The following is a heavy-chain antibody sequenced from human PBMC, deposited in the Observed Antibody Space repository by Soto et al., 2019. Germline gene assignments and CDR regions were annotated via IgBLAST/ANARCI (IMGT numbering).Heavy chain of an antibody. CDR2: SSYNGGT. CDR3: ARHRIEVVWRGFDF. CDR1: DSSSFTNSY. Sequence: DSSSFTNSYCGWIRQPPGKGLQWIGSSSYNGGTFYNPSLKGRVVISFDTSKKQSSLQVTSVTAADTAVYFCARHRIEVVWRGFDFWGQGSPVTVSS. V-gene: IGHV4-39*01. J-gene: IGHJ4*02. D-gene: IGHD3-10*01.